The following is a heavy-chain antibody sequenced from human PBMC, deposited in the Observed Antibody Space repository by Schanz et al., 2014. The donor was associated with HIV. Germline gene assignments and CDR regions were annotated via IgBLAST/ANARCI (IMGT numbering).Heavy chain of an antibody. CDR1: GFAFNSYG. Sequence: QVHLVESGGRVVQPGRSLRLSCAASGFAFNSYGIHWVRQAPGKGLEWVAVIWYDGSNKFYADSVKGRFTISRDNSKNTLYLQMNNLRAEDTAVYGCARQGLRFSFWLDYWGQGTPVTVS. J-gene: IGHJ4*02. D-gene: IGHD4-17*01. CDR3: ARQGLRFSFWLDY. V-gene: IGHV3-33*08. CDR2: IWYDGSNK.